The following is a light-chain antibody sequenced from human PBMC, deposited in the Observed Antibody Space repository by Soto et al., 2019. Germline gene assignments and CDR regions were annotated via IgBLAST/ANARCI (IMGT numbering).Light chain of an antibody. CDR2: KAS. Sequence: IQRPESPSTLSGSVGDRVTITFRANQTISSWLAWYQQKPGKAPKLLIYKASTLKSGVPSRFSGSGSGTEFTLTISSLQPDDFATYYCQHYNSYSEAFGQGTKVDIK. CDR3: QHYNSYSEA. V-gene: IGKV1-5*03. CDR1: QTISSW. J-gene: IGKJ1*01.